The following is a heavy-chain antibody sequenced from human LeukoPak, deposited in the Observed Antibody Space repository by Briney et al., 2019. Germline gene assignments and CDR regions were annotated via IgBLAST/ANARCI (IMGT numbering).Heavy chain of an antibody. J-gene: IGHJ4*02. CDR1: GFTFSSYA. CDR3: ARHRIPIVATIRDFDY. D-gene: IGHD5-12*01. CDR2: ISYDGSNK. V-gene: IGHV3-30-3*01. Sequence: SGGSLRLSCAASGFTFSSYAMHWVRQAPGKGLEWVAVISYDGSNKYYADSVKGRFTISRDNSKNTLYLQMNSLRAEDTAMYYCARHRIPIVATIRDFDYWGQGTLVTVSS.